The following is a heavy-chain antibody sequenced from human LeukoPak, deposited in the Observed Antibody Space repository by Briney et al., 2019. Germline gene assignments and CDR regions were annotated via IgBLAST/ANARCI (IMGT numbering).Heavy chain of an antibody. Sequence: GESLKISCKGSGYSFTSYWIGWVRQMPGKGLEWMGIIYPGDSDTGYSPSFQGQVTISADKSISTAYLQWSSLKASDTAMYYCARHAGQHYDPNWFDPWGQGTLVTVSS. D-gene: IGHD3-3*01. V-gene: IGHV5-51*01. CDR2: IYPGDSDT. CDR1: GYSFTSYW. CDR3: ARHAGQHYDPNWFDP. J-gene: IGHJ5*02.